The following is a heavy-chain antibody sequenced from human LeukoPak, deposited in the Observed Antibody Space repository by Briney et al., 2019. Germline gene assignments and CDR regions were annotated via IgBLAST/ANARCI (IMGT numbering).Heavy chain of an antibody. V-gene: IGHV3-30*04. CDR2: ISYDGSNK. D-gene: IGHD2-15*01. CDR1: GFTFSSYA. CDR3: ARVVLGYCSGGSCYAFDY. J-gene: IGHJ4*02. Sequence: GGSLRLSCAASGFTFSSYAMHWVRQAPGKGLEWVAVISYDGSNKYYADSVKGRFTISRDNSKNTLYLQMNSLRAEDTAVYYCARVVLGYCSGGSCYAFDYWGQGTLVTVSS.